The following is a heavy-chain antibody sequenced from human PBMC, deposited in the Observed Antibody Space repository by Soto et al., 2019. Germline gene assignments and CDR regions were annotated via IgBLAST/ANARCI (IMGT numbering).Heavy chain of an antibody. D-gene: IGHD2-15*01. J-gene: IGHJ5*02. V-gene: IGHV4-34*01. CDR1: GLYFSGYY. CDR3: ARLYGGNLGWFDP. CDR2: INHSGST. Sequence: SETLSLTCAFYGLYFSGYYWSWIRQPPGKGLEWIGEINHSGSTNYNPSLKSRVTISVDTSKNQFSLKLSSVTAADTAVYYCARLYGGNLGWFDPWGQGTLVTVSS.